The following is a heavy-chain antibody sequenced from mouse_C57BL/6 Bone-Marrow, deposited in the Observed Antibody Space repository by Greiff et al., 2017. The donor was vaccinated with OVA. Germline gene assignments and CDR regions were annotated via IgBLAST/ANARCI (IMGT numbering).Heavy chain of an antibody. V-gene: IGHV1-50*01. J-gene: IGHJ2*01. D-gene: IGHD1-1*01. Sequence: QVQLQQPGAELVKPGASVKLSCKASGYTFTSYWMQWVKQRPGQGLEWIGEIDPSVSYTNYNQKFKGKSTLTVDTSSSTAYMQLSSLTSEDSAVYDCARRRIELLRSFDDWGQGTTLTVSS. CDR3: ARRRIELLRSFDD. CDR1: GYTFTSYW. CDR2: IDPSVSYT.